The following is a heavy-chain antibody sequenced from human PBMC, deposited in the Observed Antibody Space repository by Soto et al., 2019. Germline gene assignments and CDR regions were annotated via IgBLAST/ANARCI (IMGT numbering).Heavy chain of an antibody. D-gene: IGHD3-22*01. CDR1: GGLLGSYA. J-gene: IGHJ3*02. CDR2: SIPTFGTT. CDR3: ARGINDYYDGTGPSWDDAFDI. Sequence: QVQLVQSGAEVKRPGSSVKVSCKTSGGLLGSYAISGVRQAPGQGLEWMGGSIPTFGTTVYAQNFQGRVSITADRSTGTAYLELRGLRSQDTAVYYCARGINDYYDGTGPSWDDAFDIWGQGTMVTVSS. V-gene: IGHV1-69*06.